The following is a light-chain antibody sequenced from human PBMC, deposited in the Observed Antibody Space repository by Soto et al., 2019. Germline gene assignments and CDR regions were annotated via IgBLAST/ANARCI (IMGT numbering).Light chain of an antibody. CDR1: QSVSSY. CDR3: QQRSNWIT. V-gene: IGKV3-11*01. CDR2: DAS. J-gene: IGKJ4*02. Sequence: EMMLTQSPATLSLSPGERATLSCRASQSVSSYLAWYQQKPGQAPRLLIYDASNRATGIPARFSGSGSGTDFTLTISSLEPEDFAVYYCQQRSNWITFGGGKKVEIK.